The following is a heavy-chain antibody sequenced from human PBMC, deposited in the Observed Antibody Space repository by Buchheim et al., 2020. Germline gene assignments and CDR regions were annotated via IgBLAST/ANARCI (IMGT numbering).Heavy chain of an antibody. J-gene: IGHJ3*02. D-gene: IGHD2/OR15-2a*01. CDR1: GGTFSNYA. V-gene: IGHV1-69*06. CDR2: IIPIFGTI. CDR3: ARDRRWNTYNSISYDAFDI. Sequence: QVQLVQSGAEVKKPGSSVKVSCQASGGTFSNYAIRWVRQAPGQGLEWMGGIIPIFGTIDYAQEFQGRITVTADKSTGTAYMELTSLTAGDTAVYYCARDRRWNTYNSISYDAFDIWGQGT.